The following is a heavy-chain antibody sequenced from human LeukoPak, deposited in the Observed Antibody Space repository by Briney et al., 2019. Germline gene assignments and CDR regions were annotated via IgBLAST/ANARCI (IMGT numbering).Heavy chain of an antibody. CDR3: ARQLYGSDY. CDR2: VNHSGYT. D-gene: IGHD4-17*01. J-gene: IGHJ4*02. Sequence: PSETLSLTCAVPGVSFGTYYWSWVRQSPERGLEWIGEVNHSGYTNYNPSLKSRVTISVYTSKNQFSLKVNSVTAADTAVYYCARQLYGSDYWGQGTLVTVSS. V-gene: IGHV4-34*01. CDR1: GVSFGTYY.